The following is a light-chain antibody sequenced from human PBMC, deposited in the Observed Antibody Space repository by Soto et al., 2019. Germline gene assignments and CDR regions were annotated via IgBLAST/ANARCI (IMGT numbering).Light chain of an antibody. CDR1: SSNIGSNY. CDR3: AAWDDSLSVLV. V-gene: IGLV1-47*01. Sequence: SVLTQPPSASGTPGQRVTISCSGSSSNIGSNYVYWYQQLPGTAPKLLIYRNNQRPSGVPDRFSGSKSGTSASLAISGLRSEDEADYYCAAWDDSLSVLVFGGGTKVTVL. J-gene: IGLJ2*01. CDR2: RNN.